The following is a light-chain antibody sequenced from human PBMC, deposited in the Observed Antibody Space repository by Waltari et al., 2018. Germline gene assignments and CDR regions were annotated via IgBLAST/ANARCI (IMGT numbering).Light chain of an antibody. CDR2: SND. J-gene: IGLJ3*02. V-gene: IGLV1-44*01. CDR1: SSNIGSSS. Sequence: QSVLTQSPSASGTPGQRVTISCSGTSSNIGSSSLNWYQQLPGTAPKALIYSNDQRPSGVPDRFAGSKSGTSASLAISGLQSEDEADYYCAAWDDSLNGWVFGGGTKLTVL. CDR3: AAWDDSLNGWV.